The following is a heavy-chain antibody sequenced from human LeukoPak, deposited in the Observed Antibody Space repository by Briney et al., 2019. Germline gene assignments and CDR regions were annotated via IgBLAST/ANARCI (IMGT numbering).Heavy chain of an antibody. D-gene: IGHD3-22*01. J-gene: IGHJ4*02. CDR1: GGSISSYY. Sequence: PSETLSLTCTVSGGSISSYYWSWIRQPAGKGLEWIGRIYTSGSTNYNPSLKSRVTISVDTSKNQFSLKLSSVTAADTAVYYCAGTYYYDSSGRGAFDYWGQGTLVTVSS. CDR3: AGTYYYDSSGRGAFDY. V-gene: IGHV4-4*07. CDR2: IYTSGST.